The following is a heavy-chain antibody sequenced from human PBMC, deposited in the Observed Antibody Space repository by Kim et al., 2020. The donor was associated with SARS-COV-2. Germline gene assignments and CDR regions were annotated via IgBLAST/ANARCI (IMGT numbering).Heavy chain of an antibody. V-gene: IGHV3-23*01. D-gene: IGHD6-19*01. J-gene: IGHJ4*02. CDR3: AKGGGREYSSGWTGSPLGD. CDR1: GFTFSSYA. Sequence: GGSLRLSCAASGFTFSSYAVSWVRQAPGKGLEWVSAISGSGGSTYYADSVKGRFTISRDNSKNTLYLQMNSLRAEDTAVYYCAKGGGREYSSGWTGSPLGDWGQGTLVTVSS. CDR2: ISGSGGST.